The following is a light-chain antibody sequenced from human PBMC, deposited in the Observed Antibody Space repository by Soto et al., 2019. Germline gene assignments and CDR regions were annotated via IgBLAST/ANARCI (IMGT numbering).Light chain of an antibody. CDR3: SSYTSTTTPYV. CDR2: EVS. J-gene: IGLJ1*01. V-gene: IGLV2-14*01. CDR1: SSDVGGSNY. Sequence: QPALTQPASVSGSPGQSITISCTGTSSDVGGSNYVSWYQQHPGKAPKLMIYEVSDRPSGVSNRFSGSKSGNTASLTISGLQADDEADYYCSSYTSTTTPYVFGTGTKVT.